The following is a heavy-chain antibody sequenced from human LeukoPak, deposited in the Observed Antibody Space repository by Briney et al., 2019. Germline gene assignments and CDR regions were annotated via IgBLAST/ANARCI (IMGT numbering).Heavy chain of an antibody. D-gene: IGHD3-10*01. V-gene: IGHV3-23*01. J-gene: IGHJ4*02. CDR2: ISGSGGST. CDR1: GFTFSSYG. Sequence: GGTLRLSYAASGFTFSSYGMSWVRQAPGKGLEWVSAISGSGGSTYYADSVKGRFTISRDNSKNTLYLQMNSLRAEDTAVYYCAKDWRTYGSGSPFDYWGQGTLVTVSS. CDR3: AKDWRTYGSGSPFDY.